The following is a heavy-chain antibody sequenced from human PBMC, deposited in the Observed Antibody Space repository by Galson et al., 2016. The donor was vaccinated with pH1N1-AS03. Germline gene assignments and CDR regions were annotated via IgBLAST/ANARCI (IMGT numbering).Heavy chain of an antibody. CDR1: GFNFNGHY. CDR3: VRNDVGSIDY. CDR2: ITDSGTTV. V-gene: IGHV3-11*01. J-gene: IGHJ4*02. D-gene: IGHD1-1*01. Sequence: SLRLSCAASGFNFNGHYMSWLRQAPGKGLEWISYITDSGTTVDYADSVKGRFTISRDNAKNSLYLHMNSLRVEDTAVYFCVRNDVGSIDYWGRGILVTVSS.